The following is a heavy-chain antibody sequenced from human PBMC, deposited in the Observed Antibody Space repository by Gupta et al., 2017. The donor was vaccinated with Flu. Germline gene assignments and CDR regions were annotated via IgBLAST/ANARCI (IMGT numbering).Heavy chain of an antibody. J-gene: IGHJ6*02. V-gene: IGHV3-23*01. CDR3: AKDGPGYCSSTSCSIDGMDV. Sequence: EVQLLESGGGLVQPGGSLRLSCAASGFTFSSYAMSWVRQAPGKGLEWVSASSGSGGSTYYADSVKGRFTISRDNSKNTLYLQMNSLRAEDTAVYYCAKDGPGYCSSTSCSIDGMDVWGQGTTVTVSS. CDR2: SSGSGGST. CDR1: GFTFSSYA. D-gene: IGHD2-2*01.